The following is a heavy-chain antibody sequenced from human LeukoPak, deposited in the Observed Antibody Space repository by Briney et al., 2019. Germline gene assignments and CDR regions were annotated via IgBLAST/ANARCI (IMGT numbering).Heavy chain of an antibody. Sequence: GGSLRLSCAASGFTFDDYAMHWVRQAPGKGLEWVSGISWNSGSIGYADSVKGRFTISRDNAKNSLYLQMNSLRAEDTALYYCAKDREIAAAGTFDYWGQGTLVTVSS. CDR3: AKDREIAAAGTFDY. V-gene: IGHV3-9*01. D-gene: IGHD6-13*01. CDR1: GFTFDDYA. CDR2: ISWNSGSI. J-gene: IGHJ4*02.